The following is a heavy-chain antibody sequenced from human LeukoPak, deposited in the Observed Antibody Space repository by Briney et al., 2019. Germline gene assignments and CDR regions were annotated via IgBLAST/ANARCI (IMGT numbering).Heavy chain of an antibody. Sequence: SETLSLTCSVSGGSTTSYYWNWIRQSPGKGLEWIGYIYHTGTTRYNPSLKSRVTISIDTSKNRFSLKLTSVTSADTAIYYCARDRSEWSAEDNWFDPWGQGILVTVSS. CDR2: IYHTGTT. J-gene: IGHJ5*02. CDR1: GGSTTSYY. CDR3: ARDRSEWSAEDNWFDP. V-gene: IGHV4-59*01. D-gene: IGHD3-3*01.